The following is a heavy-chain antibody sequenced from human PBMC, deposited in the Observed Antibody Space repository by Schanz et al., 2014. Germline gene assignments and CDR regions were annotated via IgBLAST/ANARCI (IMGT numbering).Heavy chain of an antibody. CDR3: ARDEGRDGYNLAFDV. J-gene: IGHJ3*01. CDR1: GFSVSTNY. CDR2: LYTNAGST. D-gene: IGHD2-21*01. V-gene: IGHV3-53*01. Sequence: EGRLGESGGGLIQPGGSLRLSCAVSGFSVSTNYMSWARQAPGKGLELISSLYTNAGSTRYADSVKGRFFISRDSSKNTLFLQMNSLRADDTAIYFCARDEGRDGYNLAFDVWGQGTLVTVSS.